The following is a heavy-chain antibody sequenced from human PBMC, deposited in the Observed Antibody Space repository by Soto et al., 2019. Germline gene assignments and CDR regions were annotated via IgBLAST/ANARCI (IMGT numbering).Heavy chain of an antibody. J-gene: IGHJ4*02. Sequence: QVQLQESGPGLVKPSQTLSLTCTVSGGSISSGGYYWSWIRQHPGKGLEWIGYIYYSGSTYYNPSLKSRVTISVDTSKNQFALKLGSVTAADTAVYYCAREGGIVGATAADYWGQGTLVTVSS. CDR2: IYYSGST. CDR3: AREGGIVGATAADY. V-gene: IGHV4-31*03. D-gene: IGHD1-26*01. CDR1: GGSISSGGYY.